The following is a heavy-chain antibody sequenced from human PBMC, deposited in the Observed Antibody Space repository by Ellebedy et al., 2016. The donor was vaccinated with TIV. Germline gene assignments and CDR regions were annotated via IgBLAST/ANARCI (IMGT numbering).Heavy chain of an antibody. J-gene: IGHJ4*02. CDR3: ARAQCPPGYCSSTSCFGDCYSGDYFDY. D-gene: IGHD2-2*01. Sequence: GGSLRLSXAASGFTFSKAWMSWVRQAPGKGLEWVANIKQDGSEKYYVDSVKGRFTISRDNAKNSLYLQMNSLRAEDTAVYYCARAQCPPGYCSSTSCFGDCYSGDYFDYWGQGTLVTVSS. V-gene: IGHV3-7*01. CDR2: IKQDGSEK. CDR1: GFTFSKAW.